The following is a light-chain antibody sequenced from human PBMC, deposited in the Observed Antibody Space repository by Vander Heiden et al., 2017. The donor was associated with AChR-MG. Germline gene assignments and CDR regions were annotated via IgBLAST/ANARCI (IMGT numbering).Light chain of an antibody. CDR1: SSNMGSNY. J-gene: IGLJ3*02. V-gene: IGLV1-47*01. CDR3: AAWDDSLSGPV. Sequence: QSVLTQPPSASGTPGQRVPISCSRSSSNMGSNYVYWYQQFPGTAPKLLSYRNNQRPSGVPDRFSGSKSGTSASLAISGLRSEDEADYYCAAWDDSLSGPVFGGGTKLTGL. CDR2: RNN.